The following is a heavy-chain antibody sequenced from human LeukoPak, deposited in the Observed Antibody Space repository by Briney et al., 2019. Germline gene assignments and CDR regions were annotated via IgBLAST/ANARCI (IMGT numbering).Heavy chain of an antibody. V-gene: IGHV3-23*01. CDR3: AKSFRSSWSLFDY. CDR2: VSGSGGST. CDR1: GFTFSSYA. Sequence: GGSLRLSCAASGFTFSSYAMSWVRQAPGKGLEWVSAVSGSGGSTYYADSVKGRFTISRDNSKNTLYLQMNSLRAEDTAVYYCAKSFRSSWSLFDYWGQGTLVTVSS. J-gene: IGHJ4*02. D-gene: IGHD6-6*01.